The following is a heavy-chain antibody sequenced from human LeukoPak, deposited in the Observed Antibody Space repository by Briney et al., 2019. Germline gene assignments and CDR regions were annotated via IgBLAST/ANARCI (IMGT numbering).Heavy chain of an antibody. D-gene: IGHD5-18*01. Sequence: GGSLRLSCAASGFTFSSSEMNWVRQAPGKGLEWVSYISSGSSTIYNADSMKGRFAISRDNAKNSLYLQMNSLRAEDTAVYYYARGGYSYGSNYWGQGTLVTVSS. CDR1: GFTFSSSE. V-gene: IGHV3-48*03. CDR3: ARGGYSYGSNY. J-gene: IGHJ4*02. CDR2: ISSGSSTI.